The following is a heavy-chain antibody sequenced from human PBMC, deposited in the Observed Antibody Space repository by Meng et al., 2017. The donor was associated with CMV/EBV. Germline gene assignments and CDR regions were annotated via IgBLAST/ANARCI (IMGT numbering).Heavy chain of an antibody. CDR2: ITPFNGNT. V-gene: IGHV1-45*02. Sequence: SVKVSCKASGYTFTYRYLHWVRQAPGQALEWMGWITPFNGNTNYAQKFQGRVTTTTDESTSTAYMELSSLRSEDTAVYYCARAQIRGVTTFHYYYYGMDVWGQGTTVTVSS. J-gene: IGHJ6*02. CDR3: ARAQIRGVTTFHYYYYGMDV. CDR1: GYTFTYRY. D-gene: IGHD3-10*01.